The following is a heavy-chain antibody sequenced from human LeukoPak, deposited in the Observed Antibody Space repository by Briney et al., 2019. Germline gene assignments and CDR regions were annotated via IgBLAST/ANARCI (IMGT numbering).Heavy chain of an antibody. V-gene: IGHV3-23*01. CDR1: GFTFSRYA. Sequence: GGSLRLSCAASGFTFSRYAMSWVRQAPGKGLEWVSAVSNIGTNTHYAGSVKGRFTISRGNSKNTLYLQMNSLRAEDTAVYYCAKAKYCSSITCFVFDNWGQGTLVTVSS. D-gene: IGHD2-2*01. CDR3: AKAKYCSSITCFVFDN. CDR2: VSNIGTNT. J-gene: IGHJ4*02.